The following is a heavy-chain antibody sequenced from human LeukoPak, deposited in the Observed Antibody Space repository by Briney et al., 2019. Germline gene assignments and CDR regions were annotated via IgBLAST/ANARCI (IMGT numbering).Heavy chain of an antibody. CDR1: GGSIRSGSYY. CDR2: IYTSGST. V-gene: IGHV4-61*02. J-gene: IGHJ4*02. D-gene: IGHD3-22*01. Sequence: SQTLSLTCTVSGGSIRSGSYYWSWIRQPAGKGLEWIGRIYTSGSTNYNPSLKSRVTMSVDTSKNQFSLKLSSVTAADTAVYYCARVSGGYYYEAFDYWGQGTLVTVSS. CDR3: ARVSGGYYYEAFDY.